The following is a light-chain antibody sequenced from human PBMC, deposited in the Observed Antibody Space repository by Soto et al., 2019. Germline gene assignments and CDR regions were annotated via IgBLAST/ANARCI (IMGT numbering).Light chain of an antibody. V-gene: IGKV3D-15*01. Sequence: IVMTQSPSTLSVSPGERATLSCRASQSVSSSLAWYQQKPGQAPRLLIYGASNRATGIPDRFSGSGSGTDFTLTISSLQPDDFATYYCQHYNSYSEAFGQGTKVDIK. CDR3: QHYNSYSEA. CDR1: QSVSSS. J-gene: IGKJ1*01. CDR2: GAS.